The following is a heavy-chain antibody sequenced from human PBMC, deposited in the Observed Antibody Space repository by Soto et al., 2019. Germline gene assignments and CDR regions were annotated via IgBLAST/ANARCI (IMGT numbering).Heavy chain of an antibody. V-gene: IGHV3-11*06. CDR1: GFTFSDYY. CDR2: ISSTISYT. Sequence: LRLSCAASGFTFSDYYMSWIRQAPGKGLEWVSYISSTISYTHYADSVKGRFTISRDNAKNSLYLQMNSLRAEDTAVYYCARYIYGYVDYWGQGTLVTVSS. D-gene: IGHD5-18*01. CDR3: ARYIYGYVDY. J-gene: IGHJ4*02.